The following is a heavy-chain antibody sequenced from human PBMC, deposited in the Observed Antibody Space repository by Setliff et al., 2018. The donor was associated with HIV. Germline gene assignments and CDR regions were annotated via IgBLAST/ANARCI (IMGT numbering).Heavy chain of an antibody. CDR1: GYTFTGYH. D-gene: IGHD1-1*01. CDR2: INPNSGAT. J-gene: IGHJ4*02. CDR3: ARQLSNSLES. Sequence: GASVKVSCKASGYTFTGYHVHWVRQAPGQGLEWMGWINPNSGATNYAQKFQGRVTMTRDTSISTAYMELSSLRYDDTAVYYCARQLSNSLESWGQGTPVTVSS. V-gene: IGHV1-2*02.